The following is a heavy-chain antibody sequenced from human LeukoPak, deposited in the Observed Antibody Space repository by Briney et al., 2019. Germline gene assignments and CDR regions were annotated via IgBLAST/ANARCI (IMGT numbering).Heavy chain of an antibody. Sequence: ASVKVSCKASGYTFTGYYMHWVRQAPGQGLGWMGWINPNSGGTNYAQKFQGRVTMTRDTSISTAYMELSRLRSDDTAVYYCARAFGAARPWFDPWGQGTLVTVSS. CDR2: INPNSGGT. J-gene: IGHJ5*02. CDR1: GYTFTGYY. CDR3: ARAFGAARPWFDP. D-gene: IGHD4/OR15-4a*01. V-gene: IGHV1-2*02.